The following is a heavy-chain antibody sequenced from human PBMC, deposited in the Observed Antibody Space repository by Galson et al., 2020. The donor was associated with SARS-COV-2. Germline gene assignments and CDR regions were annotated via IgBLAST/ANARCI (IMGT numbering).Heavy chain of an antibody. D-gene: IGHD6-13*01. CDR1: GGSISSYY. CDR3: ARVLSSSWFNVVWWFDP. Sequence: SETLSLTCTVSGGSISSYYWSWIRQPPGKGLEWIGYIYYSGRTNYNHSLQSRVTISVDTSKNQFSLKLSSVTAADTAVYYCARVLSSSWFNVVWWFDPWGQGTLVTVSS. J-gene: IGHJ5*02. CDR2: IYYSGRT. V-gene: IGHV4-59*01.